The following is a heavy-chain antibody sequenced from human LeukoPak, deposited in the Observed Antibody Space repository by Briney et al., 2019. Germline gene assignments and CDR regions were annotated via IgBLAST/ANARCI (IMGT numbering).Heavy chain of an antibody. CDR2: IKLDGSEK. D-gene: IGHD3-3*01. CDR1: GFTFRNYW. CDR3: ARDQYDTWSRRGNFDS. Sequence: GGSLRLSCAASGFTFRNYWMSWVRQVPGKGLEWVANIKLDGSEKNYVDSVKGRFTISRDNTKNSLYLQMNSLRAEDTAVFYCARDQYDTWSRRGNFDSWGQGTLVIVSS. V-gene: IGHV3-7*03. J-gene: IGHJ4*02.